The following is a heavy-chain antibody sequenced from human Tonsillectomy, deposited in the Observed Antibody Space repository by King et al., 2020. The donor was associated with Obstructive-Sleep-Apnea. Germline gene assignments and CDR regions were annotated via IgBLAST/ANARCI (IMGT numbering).Heavy chain of an antibody. D-gene: IGHD1-1*01. Sequence: VQLVESGGGVVQPGRSLRLSCAASGFTFSSYGMHWVRQAPGKGLEWVAVISYDGSYKSYADSVKGRFTISRDNSKNTLYLQMNSLRAEDTAVYYCAKVKAITPGTHNYYFDYWGQGTLVTVSS. CDR2: ISYDGSYK. J-gene: IGHJ4*02. CDR1: GFTFSSYG. V-gene: IGHV3-30*18. CDR3: AKVKAITPGTHNYYFDY.